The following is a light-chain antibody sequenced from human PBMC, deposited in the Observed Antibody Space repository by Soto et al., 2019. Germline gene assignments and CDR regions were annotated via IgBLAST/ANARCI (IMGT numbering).Light chain of an antibody. CDR2: DVN. CDR1: SSVVGGYDY. V-gene: IGLV2-14*03. Sequence: QSVLTQPAPGSGGPGQSIASSCTGTSSVVGGYDYVSWYQQLPGKAPKLMIYDVNNRPSGVSNRFSGSKSGNTASLTISGLQAEDEADNYCSSYTSSSTHVFGTGTKVTVL. J-gene: IGLJ1*01. CDR3: SSYTSSSTHV.